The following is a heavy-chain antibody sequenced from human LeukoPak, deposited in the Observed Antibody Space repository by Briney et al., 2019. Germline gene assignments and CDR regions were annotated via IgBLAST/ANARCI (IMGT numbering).Heavy chain of an antibody. CDR3: ARGHMLTGYYNFAWFDP. CDR1: GFTFSSYD. J-gene: IGHJ5*02. D-gene: IGHD3-9*01. CDR2: IGTAGDT. Sequence: GGSLRLSCAASGFTFSSYDMHWVRQPTGKGLEWVSAIGTAGDTYYSHSVKGRFTVSRENAKNSLYLHMNSLSAGDTAVYFCARGHMLTGYYNFAWFDPWGQGTLVTVSS. V-gene: IGHV3-13*01.